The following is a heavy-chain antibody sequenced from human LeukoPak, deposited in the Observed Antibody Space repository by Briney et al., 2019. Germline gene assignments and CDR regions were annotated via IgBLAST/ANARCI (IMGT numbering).Heavy chain of an antibody. CDR3: AAGGGY. CDR2: FRPGDSYI. Sequence: GESLKISCKGSGYSFTTDWIGWVRQMPGKGLEWMVIFRPGDSYIGYGPSFQGQVTISVDKSINTAYLQWSSLKASDSAFYYCAAGGGYWGQGTLVTVSS. CDR1: GYSFTTDW. V-gene: IGHV5-51*01. D-gene: IGHD3-16*01. J-gene: IGHJ4*02.